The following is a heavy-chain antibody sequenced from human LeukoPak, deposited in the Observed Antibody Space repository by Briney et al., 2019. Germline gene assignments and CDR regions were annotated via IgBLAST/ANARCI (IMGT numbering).Heavy chain of an antibody. CDR3: ARVVYSSILH. J-gene: IGHJ4*02. Sequence: SETLSLTCTVSGDSVSSGSYYWSWTRQPPGKGLEWIGYIYYSGSTNYNPSLKSRVTISVDTSKNQFSLKLSSVTAADTAVYYCARVVYSSILHWGQGTLVTVSS. CDR1: GDSVSSGSYY. CDR2: IYYSGST. D-gene: IGHD6-19*01. V-gene: IGHV4-61*01.